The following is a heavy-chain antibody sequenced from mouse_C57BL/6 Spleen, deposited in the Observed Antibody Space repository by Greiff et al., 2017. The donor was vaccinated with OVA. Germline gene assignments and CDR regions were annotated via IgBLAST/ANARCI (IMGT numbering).Heavy chain of an antibody. J-gene: IGHJ2*01. CDR3: ARRIYGSSPWFAY. CDR2: IYPGSGST. CDR1: GYTFTSYW. V-gene: IGHV1-55*01. D-gene: IGHD1-1*01. Sequence: QVQLQQPGAELVKPGASVKMSCKASGYTFTSYWITWVKQRPGQGLEWIGDIYPGSGSTNYNEKFKSKATLTVDTSSSTAYMQLSSLTSEDSAVYYWARRIYGSSPWFAYWGQGTTLTVSS.